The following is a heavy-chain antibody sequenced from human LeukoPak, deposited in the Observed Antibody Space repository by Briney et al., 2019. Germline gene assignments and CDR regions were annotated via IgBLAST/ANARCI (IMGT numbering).Heavy chain of an antibody. D-gene: IGHD6-13*01. V-gene: IGHV4-61*02. CDR1: GGSISSGSYY. J-gene: IGHJ5*02. CDR2: IYTSGST. CDR3: ARDLDGIAAAGDPRGGWVENWFDP. Sequence: SETLFLTCTVSGGSISSGSYYWSWIRQPAGKGLEWIGRIYTSGSTNYNPSLKSRVTISVDTSKNQFSLKLSSVTAADTAVYYCARDLDGIAAAGDPRGGWVENWFDPWGQGTLVTVSS.